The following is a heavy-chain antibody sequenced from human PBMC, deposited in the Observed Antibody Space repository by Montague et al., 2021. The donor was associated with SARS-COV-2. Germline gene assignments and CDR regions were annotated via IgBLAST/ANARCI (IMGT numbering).Heavy chain of an antibody. V-gene: IGHV4-34*01. CDR1: GASSSNYY. D-gene: IGHD5-12*01. CDR2: INHSGYT. J-gene: IGHJ4*02. CDR3: ASAPRYSFGFWAY. Sequence: SETLSLTCTVYGASSSNYYWSWIRQSPGKGLEWVGEINHSGYTDYNPSLESRLTISLDSSKKQFSLKMTSVTAADTAIYYCASAPRYSFGFWAYWGQGTLLTVSS.